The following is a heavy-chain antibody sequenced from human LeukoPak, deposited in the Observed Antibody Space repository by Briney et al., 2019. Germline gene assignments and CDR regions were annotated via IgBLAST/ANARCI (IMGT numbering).Heavy chain of an antibody. CDR3: ARDLTPVVGATTFDY. J-gene: IGHJ4*02. V-gene: IGHV1-46*01. Sequence: ASVKVSCKASGYTFTSYYMHWVRQAPGQGLEWMGIINPSGGSTSYAQKFQGGVIMTRDTSTSTVYMELSSLRSEDTTVYYCARDLTPVVGATTFDYWGQGTLVTVSS. CDR2: INPSGGST. D-gene: IGHD1-26*01. CDR1: GYTFTSYY.